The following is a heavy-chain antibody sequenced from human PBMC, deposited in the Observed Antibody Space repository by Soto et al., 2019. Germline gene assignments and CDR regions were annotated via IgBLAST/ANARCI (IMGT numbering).Heavy chain of an antibody. Sequence: GESLKISCKGSGYSFTSYWIGWVRQMPGKGLEWMGIIYPGDSDTRYSPSFQGQVTISADKSISTAYLQWSSLKASDTAMYYCARWDDYYDSSGYYLDYWGQGTLVTVSS. D-gene: IGHD3-22*01. CDR1: GYSFTSYW. J-gene: IGHJ4*02. V-gene: IGHV5-51*01. CDR2: IYPGDSDT. CDR3: ARWDDYYDSSGYYLDY.